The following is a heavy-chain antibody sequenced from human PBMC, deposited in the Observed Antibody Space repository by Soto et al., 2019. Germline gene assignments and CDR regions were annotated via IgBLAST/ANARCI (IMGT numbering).Heavy chain of an antibody. J-gene: IGHJ4*02. V-gene: IGHV4-30-4*01. CDR2: IYYSGST. CDR3: ARACGGDCYSFDY. CDR1: GGSISSGDYY. Sequence: QVQLQESGPGLVKPSQTLSLTCTVSGGSISSGDYYWSWIRQPPGKGLEWIEYIYYSGSTYYNPSLKSRVTISVDTSKNQFSLKLSSVTAADTAVYYCARACGGDCYSFDYWGQGTLVTVSS. D-gene: IGHD2-21*02.